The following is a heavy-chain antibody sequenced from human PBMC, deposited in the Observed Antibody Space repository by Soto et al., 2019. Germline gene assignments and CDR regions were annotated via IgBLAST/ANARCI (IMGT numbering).Heavy chain of an antibody. Sequence: ASVKVSCKASGYTFTSYGISWVRQAPGQGLEWMGWISAYNGNTNYAQKLQGRVTMTTDTSTSTAYMELRSLRSDDTAVYYRARDPWGVTHPITTGMDVWGQGTTVTVSS. CDR2: ISAYNGNT. CDR1: GYTFTSYG. D-gene: IGHD1-1*01. V-gene: IGHV1-18*01. CDR3: ARDPWGVTHPITTGMDV. J-gene: IGHJ6*02.